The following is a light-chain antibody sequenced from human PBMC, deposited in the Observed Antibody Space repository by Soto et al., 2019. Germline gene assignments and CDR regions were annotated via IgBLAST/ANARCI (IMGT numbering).Light chain of an antibody. CDR1: QSVSSN. J-gene: IGKJ5*01. CDR2: GAS. Sequence: IVMKQSAAAVSVNTGERATLSCRASQSVSSNLAWYQQKPGQAPRLLIYGASTRATGIPARFSGSGSGTDFTLTISRLEPEDFAVYYCQQYGSSPPITFGQGTRLEI. CDR3: QQYGSSPPIT. V-gene: IGKV3-20*01.